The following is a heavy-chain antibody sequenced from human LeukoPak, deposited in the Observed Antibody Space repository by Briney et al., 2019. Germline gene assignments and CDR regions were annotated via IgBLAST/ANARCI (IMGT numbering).Heavy chain of an antibody. Sequence: HPGGSLRLSCAASGFTFRSYWMHWVRQVPGKGLVWVSRINSDGSSTYYADSVKGRFTTSRDNAKNALHLQMNSLTAEDTAVYYCVLDLFSSFAFDIWGQGTMVTVSS. J-gene: IGHJ3*02. D-gene: IGHD3/OR15-3a*01. V-gene: IGHV3-74*01. CDR2: INSDGSST. CDR1: GFTFRSYW. CDR3: VLDLFSSFAFDI.